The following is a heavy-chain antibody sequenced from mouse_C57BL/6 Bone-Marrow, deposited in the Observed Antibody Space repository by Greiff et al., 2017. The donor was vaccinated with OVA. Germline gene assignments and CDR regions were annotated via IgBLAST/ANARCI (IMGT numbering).Heavy chain of an antibody. CDR3: TREGDEYCDV. CDR2: IDPETGGT. J-gene: IGHJ1*03. Sequence: QVQLKQSGAELVRPGASVTLSCKASGYTFTDYEMHWVKQTPVHGLEWIGAIDPETGGTAYNQKFKGKAILTADKSSSTAYMELRSLTSEDSAVYYCTREGDEYCDVWGTGTTVTVSS. V-gene: IGHV1-15*01. CDR1: GYTFTDYE.